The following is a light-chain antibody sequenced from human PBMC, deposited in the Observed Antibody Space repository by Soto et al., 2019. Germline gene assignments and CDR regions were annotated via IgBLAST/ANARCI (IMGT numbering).Light chain of an antibody. CDR3: QSYDRSLSGLV. J-gene: IGLJ1*01. Sequence: QSVLTQPPSVSGAPGQRVTISCTGSSSNIGAGYDVHWYQQLPGAAPKLLIYGNSNRPSGVPDRFSGSKSGTSASLAITGLQAEDEAVYYCQSYDRSLSGLVFGTGTKVTVL. CDR2: GNS. V-gene: IGLV1-40*01. CDR1: SSNIGAGYD.